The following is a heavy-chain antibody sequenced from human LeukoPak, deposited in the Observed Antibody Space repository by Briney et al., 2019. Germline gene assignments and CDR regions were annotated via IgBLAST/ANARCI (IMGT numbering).Heavy chain of an antibody. Sequence: PSETLPLTCSVSDGSISSYYWNWVRQPAGKGLEWIGRISASGSTNYNPSVKDGDTMPVDRSKNQFSLKVSSTTAPDTAVYYCAKYSDGSTIRPYFDYWGQGILLPVSS. V-gene: IGHV4-4*07. D-gene: IGHD5-24*01. CDR1: DGSISSYY. CDR2: ISASGST. J-gene: IGHJ4*02. CDR3: AKYSDGSTIRPYFDY.